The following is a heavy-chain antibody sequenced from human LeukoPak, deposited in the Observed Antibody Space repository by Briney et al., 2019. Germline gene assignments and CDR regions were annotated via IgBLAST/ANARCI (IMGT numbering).Heavy chain of an antibody. Sequence: SETLSLTCTVSGGSISGYYWSWIRQPAGKGLEWIGRIYTSGSTNYNPSLKSRVTMSVDTSKNQFSLKLSSVTAADTAVYYCARDGAYYYDSSGYYYYYYYMDVWGKGTTVTISS. CDR1: GGSISGYY. J-gene: IGHJ6*03. V-gene: IGHV4-4*07. D-gene: IGHD3-22*01. CDR2: IYTSGST. CDR3: ARDGAYYYDSSGYYYYYYYMDV.